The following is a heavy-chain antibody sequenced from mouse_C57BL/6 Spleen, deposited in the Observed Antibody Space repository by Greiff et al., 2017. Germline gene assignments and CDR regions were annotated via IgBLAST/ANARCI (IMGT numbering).Heavy chain of an antibody. J-gene: IGHJ2*01. Sequence: DVKLVESGGGLVQPGGSLKLSCAASGFTFSDYYMYWVRQTPEKRLEWVAYISNGGGSTYYPDTVKGRFTISRDNAKNTLYLQMSRLKSEDTAMYYCARGVFFDYWGQGTTLTVSS. CDR1: GFTFSDYY. V-gene: IGHV5-12*01. CDR2: ISNGGGST. CDR3: ARGVFFDY.